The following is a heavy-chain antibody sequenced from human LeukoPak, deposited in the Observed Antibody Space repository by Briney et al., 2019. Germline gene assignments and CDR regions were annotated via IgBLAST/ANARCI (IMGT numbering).Heavy chain of an antibody. J-gene: IGHJ6*02. CDR3: ARHFSTYSYGLDV. CDR1: GFTFSNFW. Sequence: PGGSLRLSCAASGFTFSNFWMSWVRQAPGKGLEWVANINPDGSEKYYVDPVKGRFTISRDNAENSLYLQMNSLRPEDTAVYYCARHFSTYSYGLDVWGQGTTVTVSS. D-gene: IGHD3-3*02. V-gene: IGHV3-7*01. CDR2: INPDGSEK.